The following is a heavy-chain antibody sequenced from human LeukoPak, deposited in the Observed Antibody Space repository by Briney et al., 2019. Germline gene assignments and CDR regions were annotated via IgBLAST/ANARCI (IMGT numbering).Heavy chain of an antibody. CDR3: ARDDSSGGYFDL. Sequence: ASVKVSCKASGYTFTSYDINWVRQATGQGLEWMGWMNPNSGSTGYAQKFQGRVTMTRNTSISTAYMELSSLRSEDTAVYYCARDDSSGGYFDLWGRGTLVTVSS. CDR1: GYTFTSYD. D-gene: IGHD3-22*01. V-gene: IGHV1-8*01. CDR2: MNPNSGST. J-gene: IGHJ2*01.